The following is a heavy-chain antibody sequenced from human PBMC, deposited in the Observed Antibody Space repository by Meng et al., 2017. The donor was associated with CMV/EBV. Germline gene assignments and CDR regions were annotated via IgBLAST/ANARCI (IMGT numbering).Heavy chain of an antibody. CDR2: IYYSGST. V-gene: IGHV4-30-4*08. Sequence: GQLHESGPGLVKPSQTLSLTCTVSGGSISSGDYYWSWIRQPPGKGLEWIGYIYYSGSTYYNPSLKSRVTISVDTSKNQFSLKLSSVTAADTAVYYCARVTSRVAGAFDYWGQGTLVTVSS. D-gene: IGHD1-14*01. CDR3: ARVTSRVAGAFDY. J-gene: IGHJ4*02. CDR1: GGSISSGDYY.